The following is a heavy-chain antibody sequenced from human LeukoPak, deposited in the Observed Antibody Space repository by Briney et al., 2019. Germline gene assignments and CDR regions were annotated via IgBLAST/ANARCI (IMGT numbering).Heavy chain of an antibody. CDR2: MNPNSGNT. Sequence: VASVKVSCKASGYTFTSYDINWVRQATGQGLEWMGWMNPNSGNTGYAQKFQGRVTMTRNTSISTAYMELSSLRSEDTAVYYCARARRSYYGSGSYYPDYWGQGTLVTVSS. D-gene: IGHD3-10*01. J-gene: IGHJ4*02. CDR1: GYTFTSYD. V-gene: IGHV1-8*01. CDR3: ARARRSYYGSGSYYPDY.